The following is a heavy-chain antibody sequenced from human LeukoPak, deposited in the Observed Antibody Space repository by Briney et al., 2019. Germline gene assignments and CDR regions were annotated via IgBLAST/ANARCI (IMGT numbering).Heavy chain of an antibody. CDR3: TTDPDVVVVAVDRFDP. V-gene: IGHV3-15*01. Sequence: GGSLRLSCAASGFTFSNAWMSWVRQAPGKGLEWVGRIKSKTDGGTTDYAAPVKVRFTISRDDSKNTLYLQMNSLKTEDTAVYYCTTDPDVVVVAVDRFDPWGQGTLVTVSS. CDR2: IKSKTDGGTT. J-gene: IGHJ5*02. D-gene: IGHD2-15*01. CDR1: GFTFSNAW.